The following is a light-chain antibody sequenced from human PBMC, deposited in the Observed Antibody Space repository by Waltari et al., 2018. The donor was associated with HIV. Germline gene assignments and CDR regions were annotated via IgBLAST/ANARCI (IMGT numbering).Light chain of an antibody. J-gene: IGLJ3*02. CDR2: QNN. CDR1: GGSIASNF. Sequence: FLLTQPHSVSESPGKTVTISCTRSGGSIASNFVQWYRPRPGSAPTTVIYQNNRRPSRVPVRFSGSIDSSSNSASLTLSELRAEDEADYYCQSSDSTNHWVFGGGTKLTVL. V-gene: IGLV6-57*03. CDR3: QSSDSTNHWV.